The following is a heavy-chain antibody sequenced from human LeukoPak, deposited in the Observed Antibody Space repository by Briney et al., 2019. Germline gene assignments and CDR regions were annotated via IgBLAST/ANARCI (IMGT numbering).Heavy chain of an antibody. V-gene: IGHV1-24*01. D-gene: IGHD4-17*01. CDR1: GYTLTELS. Sequence: ASVKVSCKVSGYTLTELSMHWVRQAPGKGLEWMGGFDPEDGETIYAQKFQGRVTMTEDTSTDTAYVELSSLRSEDTAVYYCATDLLTTVTTGDYWGQGTLVTVSS. J-gene: IGHJ4*02. CDR2: FDPEDGET. CDR3: ATDLLTTVTTGDY.